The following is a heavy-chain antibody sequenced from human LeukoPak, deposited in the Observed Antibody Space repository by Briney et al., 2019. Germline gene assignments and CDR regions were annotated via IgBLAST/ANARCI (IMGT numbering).Heavy chain of an antibody. D-gene: IGHD3-3*01. V-gene: IGHV4-30-2*01. CDR3: ARASLTIFGVVIDY. J-gene: IGHJ4*02. CDR2: IYHSGST. Sequence: SETLSLTCAVSGGSISSGGYSWSWIRQPPGKGLEWIGYIYHSGSTYYNPSLKSRVTISVDTSKNQFSLKLSSVTAADTAVYYCARASLTIFGVVIDYWGQGTLVTVSS. CDR1: GGSISSGGYS.